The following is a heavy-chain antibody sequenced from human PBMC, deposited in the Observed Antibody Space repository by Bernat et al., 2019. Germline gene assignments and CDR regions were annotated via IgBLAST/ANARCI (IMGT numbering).Heavy chain of an antibody. CDR1: GFTFSRYA. CDR2: ISGSGGTI. J-gene: IGHJ6*03. CDR3: ARYNGRNDYYYMDV. V-gene: IGHV3-23*04. Sequence: EVQLAESGGDLVQPGGSLRLSCAASGFTFSRYAMSWVRQSPGKGLDWVSAISGSGGTIYYADSVQGRFTISRVNSKNQLYLQMNGLRDEDTGVYYCARYNGRNDYYYMDVWGKGTTVTVSS. D-gene: IGHD1-1*01.